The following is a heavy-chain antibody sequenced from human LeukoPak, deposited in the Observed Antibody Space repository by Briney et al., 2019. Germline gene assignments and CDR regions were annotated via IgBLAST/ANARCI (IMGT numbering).Heavy chain of an antibody. CDR2: IRGTGDNT. D-gene: IGHD2-15*01. CDR3: AKGGYCSGGSCYSDY. V-gene: IGHV3-23*01. J-gene: IGHJ4*02. CDR1: GFTFSSYA. Sequence: GGSLRLSCAASGFTFSSYAMSWVRQAPGKGLEWVSAIRGTGDNTYYADSVKGRFTISRDNSKNTLYLQMSSLRPEDTAVYYCAKGGYCSGGSCYSDYWGQGTLVTVSS.